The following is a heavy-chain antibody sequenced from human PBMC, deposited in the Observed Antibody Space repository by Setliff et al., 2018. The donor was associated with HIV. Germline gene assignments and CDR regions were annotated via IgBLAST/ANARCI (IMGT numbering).Heavy chain of an antibody. D-gene: IGHD4-17*01. CDR2: IYISGTT. Sequence: SETLSLTCTVSGGSISTSYWNWIRQPPGKGLEWIAYIYISGTTNYNPSLKSRVTISADTSKNQFSLKLSSVTAADTAVYYCAGDYVGSGRPFDYWGQGTLVTVSS. CDR3: AGDYVGSGRPFDY. CDR1: GGSISTSY. V-gene: IGHV4-4*09. J-gene: IGHJ4*02.